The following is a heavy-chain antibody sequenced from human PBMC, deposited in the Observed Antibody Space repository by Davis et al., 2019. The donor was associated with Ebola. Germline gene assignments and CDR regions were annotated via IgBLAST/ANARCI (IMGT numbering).Heavy chain of an antibody. D-gene: IGHD1-26*01. CDR1: GFTFSSYE. V-gene: IGHV3-48*03. CDR2: ISSSGSTI. Sequence: GESLKISCAASGFTFSSYEMNWVRQAPGKGLEWVSYISSSGSTIYYADSVKGRFTISRDNAKNSLYLQMNSLRAEDTVVYYCARNSGSYLYYYYYGMDVWGQGTTVTVSS. CDR3: ARNSGSYLYYYYYGMDV. J-gene: IGHJ6*02.